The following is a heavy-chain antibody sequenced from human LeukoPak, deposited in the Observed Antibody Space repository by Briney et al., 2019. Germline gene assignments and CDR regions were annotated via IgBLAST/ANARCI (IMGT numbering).Heavy chain of an antibody. D-gene: IGHD6-13*01. J-gene: IGHJ6*04. CDR2: ISGSGGST. Sequence: GGSLRHSCAASGFTFSSYAMSWVRQAPGKGLEWVSAISGSGGSTYYADSVKGRFTISRDNSKNTLYLQMNSLRAEDTAVCYCAKDQQQLVLHYYYYYGMDVWGKGTTVTVSS. V-gene: IGHV3-23*01. CDR1: GFTFSSYA. CDR3: AKDQQQLVLHYYYYYGMDV.